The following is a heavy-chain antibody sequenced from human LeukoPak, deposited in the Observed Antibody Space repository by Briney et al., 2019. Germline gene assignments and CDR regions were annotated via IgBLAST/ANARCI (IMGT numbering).Heavy chain of an antibody. J-gene: IGHJ5*02. CDR2: IYSGGST. CDR1: GFKFDAYP. CDR3: ARDGVTMIHH. Sequence: GGSLRLSCAASGFKFDAYPMSWVRQAPGKGLEWVSVIYSGGSTYYADSVKGRFTISRDNSKNTLYLQMNSLRAEDTAVYYCARDGVTMIHHWGQGTLVTVTS. D-gene: IGHD3-22*01. V-gene: IGHV3-66*01.